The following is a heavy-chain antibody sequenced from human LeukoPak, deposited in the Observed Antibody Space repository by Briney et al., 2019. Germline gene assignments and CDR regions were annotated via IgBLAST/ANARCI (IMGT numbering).Heavy chain of an antibody. CDR3: ARAVGNYDFWSGYYTSYFYYMDV. D-gene: IGHD3-3*01. CDR2: IIPIFGTA. CDR1: GGTFSSYA. Sequence: ASVKVSCKASGGTFSSYAISWVRQAPGQGLEWMGGIIPIFGTANYAQKFQGRVTITTDESTSTAYMELSSLRSEDTAVYYSARAVGNYDFWSGYYTSYFYYMDVWGKGTTVTVSS. V-gene: IGHV1-69*05. J-gene: IGHJ6*03.